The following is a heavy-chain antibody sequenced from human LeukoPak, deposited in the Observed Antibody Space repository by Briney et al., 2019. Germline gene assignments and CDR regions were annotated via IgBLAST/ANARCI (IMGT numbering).Heavy chain of an antibody. V-gene: IGHV3-23*01. Sequence: GSLRLSCAASGFTFSSYTMSWVRQAPGKGLEWVSTITTSDGNTYYADSVKGRFTVSRDNSKNTLFLQMNSLRPEDTAVYYCAREDAGLYYFDYWGQGTLVTVSS. J-gene: IGHJ4*02. CDR1: GFTFSSYT. D-gene: IGHD2/OR15-2a*01. CDR3: AREDAGLYYFDY. CDR2: ITTSDGNT.